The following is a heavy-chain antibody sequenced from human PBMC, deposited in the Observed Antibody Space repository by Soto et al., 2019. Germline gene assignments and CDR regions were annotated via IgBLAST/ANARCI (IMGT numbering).Heavy chain of an antibody. CDR1: GGSISSSNW. CDR3: AGAMARGSQGS. Sequence: QVQLQELGPGLVKPSGTLSLTCAVSGGSISSSNWWSWVRQPPGKGLEWIGEIYHSGSTNYNPSLKTRVTISVDKSRTQFSRKLSSVTAADTAVYYCAGAMARGSQGSWGQGTLVTVSS. J-gene: IGHJ5*02. CDR2: IYHSGST. V-gene: IGHV4-4*02. D-gene: IGHD3-10*01.